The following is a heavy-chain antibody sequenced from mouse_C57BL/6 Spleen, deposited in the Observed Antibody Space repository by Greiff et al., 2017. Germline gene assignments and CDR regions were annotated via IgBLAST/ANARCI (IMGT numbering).Heavy chain of an antibody. CDR3: ASIPYYSSFLDY. J-gene: IGHJ4*01. CDR2: ISSGSSTI. CDR1: GFTFSDYG. V-gene: IGHV5-17*01. D-gene: IGHD2-5*01. Sequence: EVMLVESGGGLVKPGGSLKLSCAASGFTFSDYGMHWVRQAPEKGLEWVACISSGSSTIYYADTVKGRFTTSIGNAKNTLFLQRTSLRSEDTDMCYCASIPYYSSFLDYWGQGTSVTVSS.